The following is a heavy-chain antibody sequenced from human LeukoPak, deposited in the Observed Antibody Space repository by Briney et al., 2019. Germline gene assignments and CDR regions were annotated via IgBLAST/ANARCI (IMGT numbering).Heavy chain of an antibody. Sequence: GGSLRLSCAAPGFTFSRFWMSWVRQAPGKGLEWVANIKQDGSEKYYVESVKGRFTISRDNAKNSLYLQMNSLRAEDTAVFYCARDGTYTDYDPDFDIWGQGTLVTVSS. CDR3: ARDGTYTDYDPDFDI. CDR2: IKQDGSEK. V-gene: IGHV3-7*01. D-gene: IGHD5-12*01. CDR1: GFTFSRFW. J-gene: IGHJ4*02.